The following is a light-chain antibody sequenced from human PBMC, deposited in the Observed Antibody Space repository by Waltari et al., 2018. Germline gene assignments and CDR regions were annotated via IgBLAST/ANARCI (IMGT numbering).Light chain of an antibody. CDR2: ATS. Sequence: DIQMTQSPSSLSASVGYRVTITCRASQSISRFLNWYRQKPGKAPNLLIYATSSLQGGVPSRFSGSGSGTDFTLTITSLQPEDFATYYCQQSHSTPRTFGQGTKLEIK. J-gene: IGKJ2*01. CDR3: QQSHSTPRT. V-gene: IGKV1-39*01. CDR1: QSISRF.